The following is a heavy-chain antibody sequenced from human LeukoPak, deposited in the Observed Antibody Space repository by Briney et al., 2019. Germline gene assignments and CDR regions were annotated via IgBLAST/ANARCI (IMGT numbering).Heavy chain of an antibody. J-gene: IGHJ3*02. CDR3: AGWNAFDI. Sequence: GGSLRLSXAASGITFSNYWMHWVRQAPGKGLAWVSRINTDGSSTNYADSVKGRFTISRDNAKNTLYLQMNSLRAEDTAVYYCAGWNAFDIWGQGTMVTVSS. D-gene: IGHD1-1*01. V-gene: IGHV3-74*01. CDR2: INTDGSST. CDR1: GITFSNYW.